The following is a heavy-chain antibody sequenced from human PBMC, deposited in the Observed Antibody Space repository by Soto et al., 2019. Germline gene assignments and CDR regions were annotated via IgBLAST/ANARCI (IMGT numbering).Heavy chain of an antibody. CDR2: ISSSSII. J-gene: IGHJ6*04. Sequence: DVQLVESGGGLVQPGGSLRLSCAASGFTFSTSSMNWVRQAPGKGLEWVSYISSSSIIYYADSVKGRFTISRDNVKNSLYQQMNSLRAEDTAVYYCATDLAIDPDVWGKGTTVTVSS. CDR1: GFTFSTSS. CDR3: ATDLAIDPDV. V-gene: IGHV3-48*01. D-gene: IGHD5-12*01.